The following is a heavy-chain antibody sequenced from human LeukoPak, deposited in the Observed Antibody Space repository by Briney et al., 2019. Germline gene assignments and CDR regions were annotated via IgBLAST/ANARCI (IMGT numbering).Heavy chain of an antibody. J-gene: IGHJ5*02. D-gene: IGHD3-3*02. CDR1: GFTFSNYG. V-gene: IGHV3-30*18. Sequence: GGSLRLSCAASGFTFSNYGMHWVRQAPGKGLEWVAVISYDGSNEYYADSVKGRFTISRDSSKNTLFLQMNSLRAEDTAVCYCAKGRVPIFGCYLYFVICPWGQGTLVTVSS. CDR3: AKGRVPIFGCYLYFVICP. CDR2: ISYDGSNE.